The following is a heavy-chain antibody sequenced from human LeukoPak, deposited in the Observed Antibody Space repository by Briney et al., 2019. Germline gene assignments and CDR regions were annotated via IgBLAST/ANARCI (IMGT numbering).Heavy chain of an antibody. J-gene: IGHJ4*02. CDR3: ARVPYCGGDCYYFDY. CDR1: GYSINSGYT. V-gene: IGHV4-38-2*02. Sequence: SETLSLTCTVSGYSINSGYTWGWIRQPPGKGLEWIGNIYHSGGTYYNPSLTSRVTISVDTSKNQFSLKLSSVTTADTAVYYCARVPYCGGDCYYFDYWGQGTLVTVSS. CDR2: IYHSGGT. D-gene: IGHD2-21*02.